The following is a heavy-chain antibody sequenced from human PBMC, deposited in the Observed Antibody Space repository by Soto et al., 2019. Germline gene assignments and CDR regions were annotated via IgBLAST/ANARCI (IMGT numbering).Heavy chain of an antibody. Sequence: EVQLVESGGGLDKPGGSLRLSCAASGFTFSIYSMNWVRQAPGKGLEWVSSISSRSSYIYYADSVKGRFTISRDNAKNSLYMQMNSLRAEDTAVYYCARGDVGDYYGMDVWGQGTTVTVSS. CDR2: ISSRSSYI. J-gene: IGHJ6*02. D-gene: IGHD3-16*01. CDR1: GFTFSIYS. CDR3: ARGDVGDYYGMDV. V-gene: IGHV3-21*01.